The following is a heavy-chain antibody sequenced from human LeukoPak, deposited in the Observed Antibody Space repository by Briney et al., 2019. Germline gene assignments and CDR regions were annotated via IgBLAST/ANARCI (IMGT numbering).Heavy chain of an antibody. CDR2: IKSKSHGGTT. V-gene: IGHV3-15*01. D-gene: IGHD1-1*01. Sequence: PGGSLRLSCAASGFTFSDASMSWVRQAPGKGLEWLGRIKSKSHGGTTDYAAPVKARFTVSRDDSKGTLYLQMNSLRTEDTAVYYCATSGQHWDVFDFWGQGTLVTVSS. CDR1: GFTFSDAS. CDR3: ATSGQHWDVFDF. J-gene: IGHJ4*02.